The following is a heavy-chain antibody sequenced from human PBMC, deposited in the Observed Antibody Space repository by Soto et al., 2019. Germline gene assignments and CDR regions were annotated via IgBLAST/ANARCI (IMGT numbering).Heavy chain of an antibody. V-gene: IGHV3-23*01. J-gene: IGHJ4*02. CDR1: GFTFSSYA. CDR3: AKGLEGVVAASFYY. Sequence: GGSLRLSCAASGFTFSSYAMSWVRQAPGKGLEWVSAISGRGGSTYYADSVKGRFTISRDNSKNTLYLQMNSLRAEDTAVYYCAKGLEGVVAASFYYWGQGSLVPVSS. D-gene: IGHD2-15*01. CDR2: ISGRGGST.